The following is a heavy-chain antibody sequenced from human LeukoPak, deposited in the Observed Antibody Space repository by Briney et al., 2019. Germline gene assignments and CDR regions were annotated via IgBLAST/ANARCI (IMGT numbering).Heavy chain of an antibody. D-gene: IGHD6-13*01. CDR3: ARTPSIAAAGRVEGWFDP. CDR1: GGSFSGYY. J-gene: IGHJ5*02. V-gene: IGHV4-34*01. CDR2: INHSGST. Sequence: SETLSLTCAVYGGSFSGYYWSWIRQPPGKGLEWIGEINHSGSTNYNPSLKSRVTISVDTSKNQFSLKLSSVTAADTAVYYCARTPSIAAAGRVEGWFDPWGQGTLVTVSS.